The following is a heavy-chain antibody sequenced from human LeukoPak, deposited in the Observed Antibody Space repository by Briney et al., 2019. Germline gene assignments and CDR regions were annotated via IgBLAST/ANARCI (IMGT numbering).Heavy chain of an antibody. CDR3: ARPAWGDSFRFPNDY. Sequence: GGSLRLSCAASGFTFSSYAMSWVRQAPGKGLEWVSAISAGGGSTYYADSVKGRFTISRDNSKNTLYLQMNSLRAEDTALYYWARPAWGDSFRFPNDYWGQGTRVTVSS. CDR2: ISAGGGST. V-gene: IGHV3-23*01. J-gene: IGHJ4*02. D-gene: IGHD2-21*02. CDR1: GFTFSSYA.